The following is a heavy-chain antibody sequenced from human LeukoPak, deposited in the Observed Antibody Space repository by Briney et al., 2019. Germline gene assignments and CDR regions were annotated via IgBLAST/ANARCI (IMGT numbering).Heavy chain of an antibody. V-gene: IGHV1-2*02. CDR1: GYTFTGYY. J-gene: IGHJ4*02. Sequence: ASAKVSCKASGYTFTGYYMHWVRQAPGQRLEWMGWINPNSGGTNYAQKFRGRVTMTRDTSISTAYMELSRLRSNDTAVYYCARGYCGGDCYANDYWGQGTLVTVSS. CDR3: ARGYCGGDCYANDY. CDR2: INPNSGGT. D-gene: IGHD2-21*02.